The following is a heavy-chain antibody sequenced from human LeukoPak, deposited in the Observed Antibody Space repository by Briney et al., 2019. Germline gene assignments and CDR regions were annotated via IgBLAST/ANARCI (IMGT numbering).Heavy chain of an antibody. CDR3: ARRRTYYYDSSGYYYYFDY. CDR2: ISGSGGST. CDR1: GFTFSSYA. J-gene: IGHJ4*02. D-gene: IGHD3-22*01. Sequence: GGSLRLSCAASGFTFSSYAMSWVRQAPGKGLEWVSAISGSGGSTYYADSVKGRFTISRDNSKNTLYLQMNSPRAEDTAVYYCARRRTYYYDSSGYYYYFDYWGQGTLVTVSS. V-gene: IGHV3-23*01.